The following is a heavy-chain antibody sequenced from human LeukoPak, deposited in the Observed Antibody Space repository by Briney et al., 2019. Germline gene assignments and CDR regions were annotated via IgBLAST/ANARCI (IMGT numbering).Heavy chain of an antibody. CDR1: GFTFSSYS. J-gene: IGHJ4*02. CDR3: ARPYGSGRYFDY. D-gene: IGHD3-10*01. V-gene: IGHV3-21*01. Sequence: GGSLRLSCAASGFTFSSYSMNWVRQAPGKGLEWVSSISSSSSYIYYADPVKGRFTISRDNAKNSLYLQMNSLRAEDTAVYYCARPYGSGRYFDYWGQGTLVTVSS. CDR2: ISSSSSYI.